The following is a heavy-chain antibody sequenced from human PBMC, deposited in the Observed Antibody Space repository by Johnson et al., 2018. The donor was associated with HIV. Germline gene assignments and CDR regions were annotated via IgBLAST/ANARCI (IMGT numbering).Heavy chain of an antibody. Sequence: QVQLVESGGGVVQPGRSLRLSCAASGFTFSSYAMHWVRQAPGKGLEWVAVISYDGSNKYYADSVKGRFTISRDNSKNTLYLQMNSLRAEDTAVYYCARDCTGGVCLNDAFDSWGQGTMVTVSS. V-gene: IGHV3-30*04. CDR2: ISYDGSNK. CDR3: ARDCTGGVCLNDAFDS. D-gene: IGHD2-8*02. CDR1: GFTFSSYA. J-gene: IGHJ3*02.